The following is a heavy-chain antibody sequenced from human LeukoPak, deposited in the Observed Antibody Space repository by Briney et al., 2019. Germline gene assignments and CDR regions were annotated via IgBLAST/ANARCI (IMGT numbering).Heavy chain of an antibody. D-gene: IGHD4-17*01. CDR3: ARATTAFDY. J-gene: IGHJ4*02. CDR2: IKQDGSEK. CDR1: GFTFRSYW. V-gene: IGHV3-7*04. Sequence: PGGSLRLSCAASGFTFRSYWMSWVRQAPGKGLEWVANIKQDGSEKYYVDSVKGRFTASRDNAKNSLYLQINSLRAGDTAVYFCARATTAFDYWGQGSLVTVSS.